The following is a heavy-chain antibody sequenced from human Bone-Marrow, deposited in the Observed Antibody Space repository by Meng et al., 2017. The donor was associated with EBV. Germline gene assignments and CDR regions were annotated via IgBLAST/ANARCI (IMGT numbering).Heavy chain of an antibody. D-gene: IGHD1-26*01. Sequence: VQLQRWGAGLLKPPGTLSLNCAVYGGSLTDSYWNWIRQSPGKGLEWIGEINHSGNADYNPSFKSRVTISVDTSKNHFSLKLSSVTAADTAVYYCARGVWDHWGQGILVTVSS. J-gene: IGHJ4*02. CDR2: INHSGNA. CDR1: GGSLTDSY. V-gene: IGHV4-34*01. CDR3: ARGVWDH.